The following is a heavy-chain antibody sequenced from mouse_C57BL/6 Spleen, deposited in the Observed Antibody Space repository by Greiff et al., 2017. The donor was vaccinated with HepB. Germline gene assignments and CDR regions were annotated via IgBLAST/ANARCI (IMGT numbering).Heavy chain of an antibody. Sequence: VQLQQSGPGLVKPSQSLSLTCSVTGYSITSGYYWNWIRQFPGNKLEWMGYISYDGSNNYNPSLKNRISITRDTSKNQFFLKLNSVTTEDTATYYCARGTTVVTFDYWGQGTTLTVSS. V-gene: IGHV3-6*01. CDR3: ARGTTVVTFDY. D-gene: IGHD1-1*01. J-gene: IGHJ2*01. CDR1: GYSITSGYY. CDR2: ISYDGSN.